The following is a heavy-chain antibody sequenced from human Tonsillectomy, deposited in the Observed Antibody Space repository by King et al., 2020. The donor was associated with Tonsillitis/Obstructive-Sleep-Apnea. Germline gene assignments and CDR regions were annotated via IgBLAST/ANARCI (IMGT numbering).Heavy chain of an antibody. D-gene: IGHD3-22*01. CDR2: IYYSGNT. CDR1: GGSISSYY. J-gene: IGHJ3*02. CDR3: ARAGYYYDSSGYMAMAFDI. V-gene: IGHV4-59*01. Sequence: VQLQESGPGLVKPSETLSLTCTVSGGSISSYYWSWIRQPPGKGLEWIGYIYYSGNTNYNPSLKSRVTISVDTSKNQFSLNLSSVTAADTAVYYCARAGYYYDSSGYMAMAFDIWGQGTMVTVSS.